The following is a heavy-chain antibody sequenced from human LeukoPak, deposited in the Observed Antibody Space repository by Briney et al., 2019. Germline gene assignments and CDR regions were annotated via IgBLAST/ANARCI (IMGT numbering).Heavy chain of an antibody. CDR1: GFTFISHA. CDR2: ISVSGGST. D-gene: IGHD4-17*01. V-gene: IGHV3-23*02. Sequence: GGSLRLFCAASGFTFISHAMSWVRQAPGKGLEWVSAISVSGGSTYYRDSVKGRFTISRDNSKNTLYLQMNSLRAEDTAVYYCGRGGDYGVKIDYWGQGSLVTVSS. J-gene: IGHJ4*02. CDR3: GRGGDYGVKIDY.